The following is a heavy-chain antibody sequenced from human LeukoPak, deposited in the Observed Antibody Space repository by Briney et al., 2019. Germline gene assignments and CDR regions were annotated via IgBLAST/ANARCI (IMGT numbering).Heavy chain of an antibody. J-gene: IGHJ4*02. CDR1: GFTFSGYT. CDR2: ISSSGGST. D-gene: IGHD6-19*01. V-gene: IGHV3-64D*06. Sequence: PGGSLRLSCSASGFTFSGYTMHRVRQAPGKGLEYVSAISSSGGSTHYADSVKGRLTISRDNSKNTLHLQMSSLRTEDTAVYYCVKDHGYSNGWYVRGFDSVGQGTLVTVSS. CDR3: VKDHGYSNGWYVRGFDS.